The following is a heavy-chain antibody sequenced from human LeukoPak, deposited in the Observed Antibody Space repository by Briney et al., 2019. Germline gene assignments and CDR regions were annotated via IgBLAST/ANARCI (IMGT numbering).Heavy chain of an antibody. J-gene: IGHJ6*02. D-gene: IGHD4-11*01. CDR3: ARDPPMTTDYALDV. CDR2: ISGSGGST. Sequence: GGSLRLSCAASGFTFSSHAMSWVPQAPGKGLEWVSAISGSGGSTYYADSVKGRFTISRDNSKNTLYLQMNSLRAEDTAVYYCARDPPMTTDYALDVWGQGTTVTVSS. V-gene: IGHV3-23*01. CDR1: GFTFSSHA.